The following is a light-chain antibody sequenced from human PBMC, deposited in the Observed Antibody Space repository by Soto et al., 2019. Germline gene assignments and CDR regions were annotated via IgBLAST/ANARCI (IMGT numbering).Light chain of an antibody. CDR2: DVS. J-gene: IGLJ2*01. Sequence: QSALTQPASVSGSPGQSITISCTGTSGDIGGYNYVSWYQQHPGKAPKLMIYDVSDRPSGVSNRFSGSKSGNTASLTISGLRADDEADYYCSSYTTSNTLLFGGGTKVTVL. CDR3: SSYTTSNTLL. CDR1: SGDIGGYNY. V-gene: IGLV2-14*01.